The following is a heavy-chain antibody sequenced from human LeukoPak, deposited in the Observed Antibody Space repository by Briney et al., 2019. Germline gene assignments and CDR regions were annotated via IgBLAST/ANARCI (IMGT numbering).Heavy chain of an antibody. V-gene: IGHV3-64*01. CDR3: ARRAGAYSHPYDY. CDR2: ISENGGTT. CDR1: GFIFSSYA. D-gene: IGHD4/OR15-4a*01. J-gene: IGHJ4*02. Sequence: GGSLRLSCAASGFIFSSYAMHWVRQAPEKGLEYVSAISENGGTTYYVNSVRGRFTISRDNPKNTLYLQMDSLRPEDMAVYYCARRAGAYSHPYDYWGQGTLVTVSS.